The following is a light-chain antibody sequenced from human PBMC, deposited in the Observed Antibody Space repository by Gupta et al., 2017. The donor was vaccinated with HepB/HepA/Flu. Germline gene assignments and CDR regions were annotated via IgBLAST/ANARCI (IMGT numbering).Light chain of an antibody. CDR2: AAS. CDR1: QSISSY. J-gene: IGKJ3*01. CDR3: QQNYSPPRT. Sequence: DSQMTKSPSSMSASVGDRVTITCRASQSISSYLNWYQQNPGKDPKLLVYAASSLQSGVPSRFSGSGSGTDFTLTISSLQPEDFATYYCQQNYSPPRTFGPGTKVDIK. V-gene: IGKV1-39*01.